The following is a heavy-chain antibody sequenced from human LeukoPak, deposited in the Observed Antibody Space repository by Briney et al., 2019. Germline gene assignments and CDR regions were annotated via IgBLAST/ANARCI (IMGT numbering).Heavy chain of an antibody. CDR3: ARRVPAAMGYYFDY. V-gene: IGHV4-30-2*01. CDR2: IYHIGNT. Sequence: SQTLSLTCAVSGGSISSGGYSGSWIRQPPGEGLEWIGDIYHIGNTYYNPSLKSRVTISLDRSKNQFSLKLSSVTAADTAVYYCARRVPAAMGYYFDYWGQGTLVTVSS. J-gene: IGHJ4*02. D-gene: IGHD2-2*01. CDR1: GGSISSGGYS.